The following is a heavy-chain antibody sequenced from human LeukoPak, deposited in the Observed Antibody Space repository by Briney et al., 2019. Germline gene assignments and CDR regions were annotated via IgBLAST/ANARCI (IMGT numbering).Heavy chain of an antibody. J-gene: IGHJ4*02. V-gene: IGHV4-4*07. D-gene: IGHD4-17*01. CDR1: GGSISSYY. Sequence: SETLSLTCSVSGGSISSYYWSWIRQPAGKGLEWIGRIYTSESTNYNPSLESRVTISFDTSRNYFSLKLSSVTAADTAVYYCARGGDYAVPDFDYWGQGTLVTVSS. CDR3: ARGGDYAVPDFDY. CDR2: IYTSEST.